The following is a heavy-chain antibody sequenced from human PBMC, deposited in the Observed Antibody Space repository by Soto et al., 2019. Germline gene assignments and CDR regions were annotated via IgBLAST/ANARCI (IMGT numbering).Heavy chain of an antibody. CDR3: ARDGGYCSGGSCDYYYYYGMDV. Sequence: QVQLVQSGAEVKKPGASVKVSCKASGYTFTSYGISWVRQAPGQGLEWMGWISAYNGNTNYAQKLQGRVTMTTDTFTSTAYMELRSRRSDDTAVYYCARDGGYCSGGSCDYYYYYGMDVWGQGTTVTVSS. V-gene: IGHV1-18*01. D-gene: IGHD2-15*01. CDR1: GYTFTSYG. CDR2: ISAYNGNT. J-gene: IGHJ6*02.